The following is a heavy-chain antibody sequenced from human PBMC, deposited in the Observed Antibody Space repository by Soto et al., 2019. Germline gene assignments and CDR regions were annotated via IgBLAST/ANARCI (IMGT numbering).Heavy chain of an antibody. CDR1: GFTFSNAW. V-gene: IGHV3-15*07. CDR3: AKSRVFIGAIVTLLDS. J-gene: IGHJ4*02. D-gene: IGHD3-16*02. CDR2: IKSKTDGDTA. Sequence: PGGSLRLSCAASGFTFSNAWMNWVRQAPGKGLEWVGRIKSKTDGDTAYYADSVKGRFTISRGNSENTLYLQMNGLRADDTALYFCAKSRVFIGAIVTLLDSWGQGTQVTVS.